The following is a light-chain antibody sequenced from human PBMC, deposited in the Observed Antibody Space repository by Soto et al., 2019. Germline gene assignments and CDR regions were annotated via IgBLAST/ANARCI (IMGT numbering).Light chain of an antibody. CDR3: SSYTSSSTR. CDR1: SIDVGGFNY. Sequence: QSVLTQPASVSGSPGRSITISCTGTSIDVGGFNYVSWYQQHPGKAPKLMIYDVSNRPSGVSNRFSGSKSGNTASLTISGLQAEDEADYYCSSYTSSSTRFGTGTKVTVL. CDR2: DVS. J-gene: IGLJ1*01. V-gene: IGLV2-14*01.